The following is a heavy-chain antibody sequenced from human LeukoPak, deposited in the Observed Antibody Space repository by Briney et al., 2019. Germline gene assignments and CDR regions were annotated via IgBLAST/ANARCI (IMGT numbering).Heavy chain of an antibody. CDR1: GFTFSSYG. Sequence: GGSLRPSCAASGFTFSSYGMHWVRQAPGKGLERVAFIRYDGSNKYYADSVKGRFTISRDNSKNTLYLQMNSLRAEDTAVYYCAKDLRRIVGATKGMDVWGKGTTVTVSS. CDR3: AKDLRRIVGATKGMDV. CDR2: IRYDGSNK. V-gene: IGHV3-30*02. J-gene: IGHJ6*03. D-gene: IGHD1-26*01.